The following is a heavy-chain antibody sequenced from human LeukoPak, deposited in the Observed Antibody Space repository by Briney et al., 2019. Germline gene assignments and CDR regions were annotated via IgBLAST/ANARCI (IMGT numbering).Heavy chain of an antibody. D-gene: IGHD6-19*01. CDR3: ARDLGSGWTRFDY. J-gene: IGHJ4*02. CDR1: GFTFDDHG. V-gene: IGHV3-20*04. CDR2: INWNGGST. Sequence: PGGSLRLSCAASGFTFDDHGMSWVRQASGKGLEWVSGINWNGGSTGYADSVKGRFTISRDNARNSLYLQMNSVRAEDTALYYCARDLGSGWTRFDYWGQGTLVTVSS.